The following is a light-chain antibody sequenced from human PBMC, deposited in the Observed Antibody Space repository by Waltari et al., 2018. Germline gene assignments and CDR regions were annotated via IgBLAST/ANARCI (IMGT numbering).Light chain of an antibody. CDR2: DAS. CDR1: QDISNF. V-gene: IGKV1-33*01. Sequence: DIQMTQSPSSLSASVGDRVTITCQASQDISNFLNWYQQKPGKAPQLLIYDASNLETGVPSRFTGSGSGTDFTLTITSLQPEDIATYYCQQYDTRPPDFGPGTKVNIK. CDR3: QQYDTRPPD. J-gene: IGKJ3*01.